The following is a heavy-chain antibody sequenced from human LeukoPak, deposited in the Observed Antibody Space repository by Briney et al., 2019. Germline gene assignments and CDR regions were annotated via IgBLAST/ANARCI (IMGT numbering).Heavy chain of an antibody. CDR3: ARDPQGDASQAFDD. CDR2: IFTSGGT. D-gene: IGHD3-16*01. V-gene: IGHV4-61*02. J-gene: IGHJ4*02. Sequence: SQTLSLTCTVSGDSITSVSYHWSWIRQPAGKGLEWIGRIFTSGGTSYNPTLKSRVTISVDKSKNQLSLKLSSVTAADTAVYYCARDPQGDASQAFDDWGQGTLVTVSS. CDR1: GDSITSVSYH.